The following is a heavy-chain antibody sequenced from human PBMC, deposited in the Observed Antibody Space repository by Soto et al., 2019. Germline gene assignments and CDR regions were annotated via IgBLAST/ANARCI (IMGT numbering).Heavy chain of an antibody. CDR3: AREGVHNYTEYYFDY. J-gene: IGHJ4*02. V-gene: IGHV3-21*06. CDR1: GFTFSYYP. D-gene: IGHD3-10*01. CDR2: ISGVRDYI. Sequence: GSLRLSCAASGFTFSYYPLHWVRRAPGKGLEWVSSISGVRDYIRYADSVKGRFAISRDNAKTSLYLQMNSLTAKDTAVYYCAREGVHNYTEYYFDYWGQGTLVTVSS.